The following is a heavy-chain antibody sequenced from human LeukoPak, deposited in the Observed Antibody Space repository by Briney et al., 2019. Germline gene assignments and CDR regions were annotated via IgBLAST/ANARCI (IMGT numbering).Heavy chain of an antibody. Sequence: GGSLRLSCAASGFTFSSYGMHWVRQAPGKGLEWVAFIRYDGSNKYYADSVKGRFTISRDNSKNTLYLQMNSLRAEDTAVYYCAKDSRYSSSWHFPPWFDPWGQGTLVTVSS. CDR2: IRYDGSNK. D-gene: IGHD6-13*01. CDR3: AKDSRYSSSWHFPPWFDP. CDR1: GFTFSSYG. V-gene: IGHV3-30*02. J-gene: IGHJ5*02.